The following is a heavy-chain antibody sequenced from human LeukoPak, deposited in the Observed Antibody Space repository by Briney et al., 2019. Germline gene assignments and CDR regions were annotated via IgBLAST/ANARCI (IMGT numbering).Heavy chain of an antibody. Sequence: GGSLRLSFAASGFTFSTYGMHWVRQAPGKGLEWVAFIQYDGSNKYYADSVKGRFTISRDNSKNTLYLQMNSLRAEDTAVYYCAKVIPATISEDYWGQGTLVTVSS. CDR1: GFTFSTYG. CDR2: IQYDGSNK. CDR3: AKVIPATISEDY. J-gene: IGHJ4*02. V-gene: IGHV3-30*02. D-gene: IGHD2-2*01.